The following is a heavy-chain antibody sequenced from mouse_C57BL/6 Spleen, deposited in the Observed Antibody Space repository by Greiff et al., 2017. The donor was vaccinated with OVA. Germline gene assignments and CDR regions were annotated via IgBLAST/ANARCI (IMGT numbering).Heavy chain of an antibody. J-gene: IGHJ4*01. CDR1: GYTFTSYW. V-gene: IGHV1-55*01. D-gene: IGHD3-3*01. CDR2: IYPGSGST. Sequence: VQLQQPGAELVKPGASVKMSCKASGYTFTSYWITWVKQRPGQGLEWIGDIYPGSGSTNYNEKFKSKATLTVDTSSSTAYMQLSSLTSEDSAVYYCARFPEGDYYAMDYWGQGTSVTVSS. CDR3: ARFPEGDYYAMDY.